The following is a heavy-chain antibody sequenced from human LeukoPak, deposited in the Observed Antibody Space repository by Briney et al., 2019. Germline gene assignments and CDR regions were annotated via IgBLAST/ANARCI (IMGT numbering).Heavy chain of an antibody. J-gene: IGHJ4*02. D-gene: IGHD2-15*01. Sequence: GASVKVSCKASGGTFSSYAISWVRQAPGQGLEWMGWMNPNSGNTGYAQKFQGRVTMTRNTSISTAYMELSSLRSEDTAVYYCARGEYCSGGSCHLDYWGQGTLVTVSS. CDR1: GGTFSSYA. CDR3: ARGEYCSGGSCHLDY. CDR2: MNPNSGNT. V-gene: IGHV1-8*02.